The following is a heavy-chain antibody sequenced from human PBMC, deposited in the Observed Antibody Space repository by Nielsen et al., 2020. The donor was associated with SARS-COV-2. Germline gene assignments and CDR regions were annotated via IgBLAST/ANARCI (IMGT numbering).Heavy chain of an antibody. CDR2: IYPGDSDT. Sequence: KVSCKGSGYSFTSYWIGWVRQMPGKGLDWMGIIYPGDSDTTYSPSFQGQVTISADKSISTAYLQWSSLKASYTAMYYCARPYSSSWDEYFQHWGQGTLVTVSS. J-gene: IGHJ1*01. D-gene: IGHD6-13*01. V-gene: IGHV5-51*01. CDR3: ARPYSSSWDEYFQH. CDR1: GYSFTSYW.